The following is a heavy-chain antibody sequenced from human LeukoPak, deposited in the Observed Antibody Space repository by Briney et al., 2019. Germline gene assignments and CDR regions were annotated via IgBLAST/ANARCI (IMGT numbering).Heavy chain of an antibody. CDR1: GYTFTSYY. CDR3: AREQWLAKIFDY. V-gene: IGHV1-46*01. CDR2: INPSGGST. D-gene: IGHD6-19*01. Sequence: ASVKVSCKASGYTFTSYYMHWVRQAPGQGLEWMGIINPSGGSTSYAQRFQGRVTMTRDTSTSTVYMELSSLRSEDTAVYYCAREQWLAKIFDYWGQGTLVTVSS. J-gene: IGHJ4*02.